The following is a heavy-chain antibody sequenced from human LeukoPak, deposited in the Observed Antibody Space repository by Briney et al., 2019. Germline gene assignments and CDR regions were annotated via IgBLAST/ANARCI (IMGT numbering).Heavy chain of an antibody. CDR3: AKDIGHYDYGAYNYCGMDV. V-gene: IGHV3-43D*03. Sequence: GGSLRLSCAASGFTFDDYAMHWVRHAPGKGLEWVSLISWNGGSTYYADSVKGRFTISRDNSKNSLYLQMNSLRAEDTALYYCAKDIGHYDYGAYNYCGMDVWGQGTTVTVSS. D-gene: IGHD4-17*01. J-gene: IGHJ6*02. CDR2: ISWNGGST. CDR1: GFTFDDYA.